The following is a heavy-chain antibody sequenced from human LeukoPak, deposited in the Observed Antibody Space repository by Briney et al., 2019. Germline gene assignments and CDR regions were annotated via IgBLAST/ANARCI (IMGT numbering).Heavy chain of an antibody. CDR1: GITLSSYA. V-gene: IGHV3-23*01. D-gene: IGHD6-6*01. J-gene: IGHJ4*02. CDR3: AKGRYSSSSRPLFDY. CDR2: ISRSGGTT. Sequence: GGSLRLSCAVSGITLSSYAMNWVRQAPGKGLEWVAGISRSGGTTYYADSVKGRFSISRDNSKNTLYLQMNSLRAADTAIFYCAKGRYSSSSRPLFDYWGQGTLVTVSS.